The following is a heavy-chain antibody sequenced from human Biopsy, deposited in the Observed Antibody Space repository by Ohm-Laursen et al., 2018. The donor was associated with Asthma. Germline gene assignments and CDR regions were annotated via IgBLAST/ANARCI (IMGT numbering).Heavy chain of an antibody. J-gene: IGHJ6*02. D-gene: IGHD3-10*01. CDR3: ARAVDYSHYYGIDV. CDR1: GYTFNSAG. V-gene: IGHV1-18*01. Sequence: GASVKASCNTSGYTFNSAGITWVRQAPGQGLEWMGWISVYNGNTKVAQKLQDRVTMITDTSTSTAYVELRSLRSDDTAVYFCARAVDYSHYYGIDVWGQGTTVTVS. CDR2: ISVYNGNT.